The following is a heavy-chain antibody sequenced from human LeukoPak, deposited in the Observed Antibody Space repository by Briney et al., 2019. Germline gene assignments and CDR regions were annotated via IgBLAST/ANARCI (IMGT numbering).Heavy chain of an antibody. D-gene: IGHD5-12*01. J-gene: IGHJ4*02. V-gene: IGHV3-21*01. CDR3: ARESSSGYSGYDPVAFDY. CDR1: GFTFSSCS. CDR2: IVSSSSYI. Sequence: GGSLRLSCAASGFTFSSCSMNWVRQAPGKGLEWVSSIVSSSSYIYYADSVKGRFTISRDNAKNSLYLQMNSLRAEDTAVYYCARESSSGYSGYDPVAFDYWGQGTLVTVSS.